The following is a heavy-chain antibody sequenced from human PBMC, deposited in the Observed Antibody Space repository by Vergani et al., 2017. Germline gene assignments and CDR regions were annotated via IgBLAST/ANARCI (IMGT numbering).Heavy chain of an antibody. D-gene: IGHD3-3*01. CDR1: GGSISSSSYY. CDR3: ARGYDFWSGYSNWFDP. V-gene: IGHV4-61*05. CDR2: IYTSGST. J-gene: IGHJ5*02. Sequence: QLQLQESGPGLVKPSETLSLTCTVSGGSISSSSYYWGWIRQPPGKGLEWIGRIYTSGSTNYNPSLKSRVTISVDTSKNQFSLKLSSVTAADTAVYYCARGYDFWSGYSNWFDPWGQGTLVTVSS.